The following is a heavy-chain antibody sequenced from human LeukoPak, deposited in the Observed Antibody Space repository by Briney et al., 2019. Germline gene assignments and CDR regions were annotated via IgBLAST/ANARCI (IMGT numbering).Heavy chain of an antibody. V-gene: IGHV3-23*01. Sequence: GGSLRLSCAASGFTFSSYAMSWVRQAPGKGLEWVSAISGSGGSTYYADSVKGRFTISRDNSKNTLYLQMNSLRAEDTAVYYCARDPDSSGWGMNWGQGTMVTVSS. CDR2: ISGSGGST. J-gene: IGHJ3*01. CDR3: ARDPDSSGWGMN. CDR1: GFTFSSYA. D-gene: IGHD6-19*01.